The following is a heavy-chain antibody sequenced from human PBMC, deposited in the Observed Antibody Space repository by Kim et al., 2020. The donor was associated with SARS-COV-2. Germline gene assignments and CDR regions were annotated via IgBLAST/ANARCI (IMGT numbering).Heavy chain of an antibody. Sequence: SETLSLTCTVSGGSISSSSYYWGWIRQPPGKGLEWIGSIYYSGSTYYNPSLKSRVTISVDTSKNQVSLKLSSVTAADTAVYYCARQLGVNDFWSGYPHYYYGMDVWGQGTTVTVSS. CDR1: GGSISSSSYY. CDR2: IYYSGST. D-gene: IGHD3-3*01. J-gene: IGHJ6*02. V-gene: IGHV4-39*01. CDR3: ARQLGVNDFWSGYPHYYYGMDV.